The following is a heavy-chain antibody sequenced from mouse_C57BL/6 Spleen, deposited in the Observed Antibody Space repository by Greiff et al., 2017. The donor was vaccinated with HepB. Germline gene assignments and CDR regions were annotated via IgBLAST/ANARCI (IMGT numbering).Heavy chain of an antibody. V-gene: IGHV1-59*01. Sequence: VQLQQPGAELVRPGTSVKLSCKASGYTFTSYWMHWVKQRPGQGLEWIGEIDPSDSYTNSNQKFKGKATLTVDTSSNTAYMQLSSLTSEDSAVYYCARNHFDYWGQGTTLTVSS. CDR2: IDPSDSYT. CDR1: GYTFTSYW. J-gene: IGHJ2*01. CDR3: ARNHFDY.